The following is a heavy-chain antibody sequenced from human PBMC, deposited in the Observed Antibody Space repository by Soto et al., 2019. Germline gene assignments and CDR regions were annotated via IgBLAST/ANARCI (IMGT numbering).Heavy chain of an antibody. CDR3: ATAYCGGDCYSFGAFDI. V-gene: IGHV4-4*02. J-gene: IGHJ3*02. Sequence: QVQLQESGPGLVKPSGTLSLTCAVSSGSISSSNWWSWVRQPPGKGLEWIGEIYHSGSTNYNPSLNSRVTISVDKSKNQFSLKLSSVTAADTAVYYCATAYCGGDCYSFGAFDIWGQGTMVTVSS. D-gene: IGHD2-21*01. CDR1: SGSISSSNW. CDR2: IYHSGST.